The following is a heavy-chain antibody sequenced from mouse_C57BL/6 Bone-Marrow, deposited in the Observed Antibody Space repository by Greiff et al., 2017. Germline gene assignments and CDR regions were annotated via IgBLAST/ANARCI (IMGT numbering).Heavy chain of an antibody. CDR1: GYTFTSYW. J-gene: IGHJ3*01. CDR3: ASPYYYGSTPFAY. D-gene: IGHD1-1*01. Sequence: QVQLQQPGAELVKPGASVKLSCKASGYTFTSYWMHWVKQRPGQGLEWIGYINPSSGYTKYNQKFKDKATLTADKSSSTAYMQLSSLTYEDSAVYYCASPYYYGSTPFAYWGQGTLVTVSA. V-gene: IGHV1-7*01. CDR2: INPSSGYT.